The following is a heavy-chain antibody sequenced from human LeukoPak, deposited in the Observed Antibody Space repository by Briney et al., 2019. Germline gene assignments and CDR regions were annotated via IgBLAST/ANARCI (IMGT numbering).Heavy chain of an antibody. CDR3: ARSGPPKYCSGGSCYLVVAYFDY. V-gene: IGHV1-69*04. Sequence: GASVKVSCKASGGTFSSYAISWVRQAPGQGLEWMGRIIPILGIANYAQKFQGRVTITADKSTSTAYMELSSLRSEDTAVYYCARSGPPKYCSGGSCYLVVAYFDYWGQGTLVTVSS. CDR1: GGTFSSYA. D-gene: IGHD2-15*01. CDR2: IIPILGIA. J-gene: IGHJ4*02.